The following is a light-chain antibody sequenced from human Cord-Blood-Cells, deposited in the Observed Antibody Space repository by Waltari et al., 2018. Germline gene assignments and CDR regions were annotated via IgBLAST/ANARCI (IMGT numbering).Light chain of an antibody. CDR1: QDISNY. CDR2: DAS. Sequence: DIQMTQSPSSLSASVGDRVNITCQASQDISNYLNWYQQKPGKAPKLLIYDASNLETGVPSRFSGSGSGTDFTFTISSLQPEDIATYDCQQYDNLPTYTFGQGTKLEIK. V-gene: IGKV1-33*01. J-gene: IGKJ2*01. CDR3: QQYDNLPTYT.